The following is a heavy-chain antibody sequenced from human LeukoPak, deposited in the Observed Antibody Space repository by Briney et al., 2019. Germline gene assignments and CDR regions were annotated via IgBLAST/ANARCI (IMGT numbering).Heavy chain of an antibody. Sequence: ASVKVSCKVSGYSLTELSMHWVRQAPGKGLEWVGGFSPGDGETIYAQRFQGRVTMTEATSTDTAYMELRSLTYEDTALYYCATRLGEFSSRDAFNIWGQGTMVTVSS. CDR3: ATRLGEFSSRDAFNI. CDR1: GYSLTELS. J-gene: IGHJ3*02. CDR2: FSPGDGET. V-gene: IGHV1-24*01. D-gene: IGHD3-16*02.